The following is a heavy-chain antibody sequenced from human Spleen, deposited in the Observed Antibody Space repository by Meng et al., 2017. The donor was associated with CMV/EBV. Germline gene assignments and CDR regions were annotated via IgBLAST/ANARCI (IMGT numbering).Heavy chain of an antibody. CDR3: ARGPTARRKAWFDP. CDR1: GGSFSGYY. J-gene: IGHJ5*02. CDR2: INHSGST. V-gene: IGHV4-34*01. Sequence: QGQVRQWGAGLLKPSETLSLTCAVYGGSFSGYYWSWIRQPPGKGLEWIGEINHSGSTNYNPSLKSRVTISVDTSKNQFSLKLSSVTAADTAVYYCARGPTARRKAWFDPWGQGTLVTVSS. D-gene: IGHD6-25*01.